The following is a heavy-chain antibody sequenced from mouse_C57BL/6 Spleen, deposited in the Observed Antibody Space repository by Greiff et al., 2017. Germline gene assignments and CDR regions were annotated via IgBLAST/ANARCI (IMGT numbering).Heavy chain of an antibody. D-gene: IGHD3-2*02. V-gene: IGHV14-4*01. Sequence: VQLQQSGAELVRPGASVKLSCTASGFNIKDDYMHWVKQRPEQGLEWIGWIDPENGDTEYASKFQGKATITADTSSNTAYLQLSSLTSEDTAVYCCTPPAQAPEAWCAYWGEETLVSVS. CDR3: TPPAQAPEAWCAY. CDR1: GFNIKDDY. J-gene: IGHJ3*01. CDR2: IDPENGDT.